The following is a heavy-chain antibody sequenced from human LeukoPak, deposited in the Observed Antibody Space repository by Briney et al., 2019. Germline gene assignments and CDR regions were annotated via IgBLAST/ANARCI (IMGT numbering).Heavy chain of an antibody. V-gene: IGHV3-30*02. CDR1: GFTFSSYG. J-gene: IGHJ4*02. Sequence: GGSLRLSCAASGFTFSSYGMHWVRQAPGKGLEWVAFIRYDGSNKYYADSVKGRFTISRDNSKNTLYLQMNSLRAEDTAVYYCATNRPYYYDSSGHFDYSGQGTLVTVSS. CDR3: ATNRPYYYDSSGHFDY. D-gene: IGHD3-22*01. CDR2: IRYDGSNK.